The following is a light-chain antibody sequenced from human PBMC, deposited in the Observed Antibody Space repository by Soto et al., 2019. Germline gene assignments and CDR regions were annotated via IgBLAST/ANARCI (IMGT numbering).Light chain of an antibody. CDR1: QTISNW. CDR2: AAS. J-gene: IGKJ1*01. Sequence: DIQMTQSPSTLSASVGDRVTITCRASQTISNWLAWYQQKPGKAPKLLIYAASSLEGGVPSRFSGSGSGTEFTLTLSRLQPDDFATYYSQQYYSYWTFGQGTKVEIK. V-gene: IGKV1-5*01. CDR3: QQYYSYWT.